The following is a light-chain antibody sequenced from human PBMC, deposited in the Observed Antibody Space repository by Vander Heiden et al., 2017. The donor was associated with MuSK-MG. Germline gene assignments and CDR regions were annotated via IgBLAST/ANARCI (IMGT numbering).Light chain of an antibody. V-gene: IGLV3-9*01. CDR2: RDT. Sequence: SYELTQPPSVSVALGQTASIAGGENNIGSKNAHWYQQKPGQAPVLVIYRDTNRPSGIPDRFSGSKSGNTATLTISRAQAGDESDYYCHVWDSGAVVFGGGTRLTVL. CDR3: HVWDSGAVV. CDR1: NIGSKN. J-gene: IGLJ2*01.